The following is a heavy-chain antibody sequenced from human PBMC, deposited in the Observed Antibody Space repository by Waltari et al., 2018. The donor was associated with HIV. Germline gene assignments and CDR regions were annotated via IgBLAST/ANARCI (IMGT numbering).Heavy chain of an antibody. CDR1: GFIFNKFG. CDR3: ARDWTITATTRVDF. J-gene: IGHJ4*03. Sequence: QVQLAESGGGVVQPGRSLRLSCVASGFIFNKFGMHWVRQKPGKGRGWVAAICYDGGNEYYADSVKGRFTISRDNSKNTLYLQMNSLRAEDTAVYYCARDWTITATTRVDFWGPGTLVTVSS. D-gene: IGHD1-20*01. CDR2: ICYDGGNE. V-gene: IGHV3-33*01.